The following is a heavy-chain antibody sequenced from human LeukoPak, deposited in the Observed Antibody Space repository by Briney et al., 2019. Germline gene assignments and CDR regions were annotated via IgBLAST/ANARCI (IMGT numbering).Heavy chain of an antibody. V-gene: IGHV1-8*01. J-gene: IGHJ3*02. CDR2: MNPNSGNT. CDR1: GCTFTSYD. CDR3: ARSPSSYPITTFAFDI. D-gene: IGHD3-22*01. Sequence: GASVKVSCKASGCTFTSYDINWVRQATGQGLEWMGWMNPNSGNTGYAQKFQGRVTMTRNTSISTAYMELSSLRSEDTAVYYCARSPSSYPITTFAFDIWGQGTMVTVSS.